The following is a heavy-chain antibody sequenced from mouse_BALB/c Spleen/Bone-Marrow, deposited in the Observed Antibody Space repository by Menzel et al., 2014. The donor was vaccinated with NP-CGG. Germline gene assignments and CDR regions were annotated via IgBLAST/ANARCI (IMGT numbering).Heavy chain of an antibody. CDR1: GYAFSSSW. J-gene: IGHJ3*01. Sequence: QVTLKESGPELVKPGVSVKISCKASGYAFSSSWMNWVKQRPGQGLEWIGRIYPGDGDTNYNGKFKGKATLTADKSSSTAYMQLSSLTSVDSAVYFCARGRDWDAWFAYWGQGTLVTVSA. D-gene: IGHD4-1*01. CDR2: IYPGDGDT. V-gene: IGHV1-82*01. CDR3: ARGRDWDAWFAY.